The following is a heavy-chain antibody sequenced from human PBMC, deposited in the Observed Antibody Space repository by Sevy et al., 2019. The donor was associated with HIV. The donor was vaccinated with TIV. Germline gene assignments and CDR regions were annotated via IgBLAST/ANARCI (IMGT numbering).Heavy chain of an antibody. D-gene: IGHD2-2*01. V-gene: IGHV3-23*01. Sequence: GGSLRLSCAASGFTFSNFGMSWVRQAPGKGLEWVSTISGSGGTTYYADSVKGRFTISRDNSKKTLYLQINSLRAEDTALYYCAKGATSTRYYYYGMDVWGQGTAVTVSS. CDR3: AKGATSTRYYYYGMDV. CDR2: ISGSGGTT. CDR1: GFTFSNFG. J-gene: IGHJ6*02.